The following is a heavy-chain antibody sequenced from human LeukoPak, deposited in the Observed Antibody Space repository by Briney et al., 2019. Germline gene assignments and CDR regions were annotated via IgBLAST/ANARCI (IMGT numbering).Heavy chain of an antibody. CDR3: ARLNWNYADY. D-gene: IGHD3-3*01. J-gene: IGHJ4*02. CDR1: GFTFSHHW. Sequence: GGSLRLSCTASGFTFSHHWMTWVRQAPERGLEWVANIKEDGSEKDYVDSVKGRFTISRDNGKNSLYLQMNSLRGEDTAVYYCARLNWNYADYWGQGTLVTVSS. V-gene: IGHV3-7*01. CDR2: IKEDGSEK.